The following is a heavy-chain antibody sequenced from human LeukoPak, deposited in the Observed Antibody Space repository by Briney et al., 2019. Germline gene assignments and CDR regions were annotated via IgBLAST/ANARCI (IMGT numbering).Heavy chain of an antibody. CDR1: GFTFSNAW. CDR2: IKSKTDSGTT. J-gene: IGHJ6*02. V-gene: IGHV3-15*01. D-gene: IGHD2-15*01. Sequence: PGGSLRLSCAASGFTFSNAWMSWVRQAPGKGLEWVGRIKSKTDSGTTDYAAPVKGRFTISRDDSKNTLYLQMNSLKTEDTAVYYCTTLIGYCSGGSCQQLYYYYGMDVWGQGTTVTVSS. CDR3: TTLIGYCSGGSCQQLYYYYGMDV.